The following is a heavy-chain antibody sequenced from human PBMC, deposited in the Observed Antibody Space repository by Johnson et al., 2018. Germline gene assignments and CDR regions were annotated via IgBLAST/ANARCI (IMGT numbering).Heavy chain of an antibody. V-gene: IGHV3-30*18. CDR2: ISYDGSNK. Sequence: QVQLVQSGGGVVQPGRSLRLSCAASGFTFSSYGMHWVRQAPGKGLEWVAVISYDGSNKYYADSAKGRFTISSDNSKNTLYLQMNSLRAEDTAVYYCAKDLWSTAPPASWYFQHWGQGTLVTVSS. CDR1: GFTFSSYG. J-gene: IGHJ1*01. CDR3: AKDLWSTAPPASWYFQH. D-gene: IGHD3-3*01.